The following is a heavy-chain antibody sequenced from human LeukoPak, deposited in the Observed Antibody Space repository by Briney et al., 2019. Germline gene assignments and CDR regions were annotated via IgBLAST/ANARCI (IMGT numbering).Heavy chain of an antibody. CDR1: GFTFSSYA. CDR3: ARADSSGYYHPIN. V-gene: IGHV3-48*01. CDR2: ISSSSSTI. J-gene: IGHJ4*02. D-gene: IGHD3-22*01. Sequence: GGSLRLSCAASGFTFSSYAMSWVRQAPGKGLEWVSYISSSSSTIYYADSVKGRFTISRDNAKNSLYLQMNSLRAEDTAVYYCARADSSGYYHPINWGQGTLVTVSS.